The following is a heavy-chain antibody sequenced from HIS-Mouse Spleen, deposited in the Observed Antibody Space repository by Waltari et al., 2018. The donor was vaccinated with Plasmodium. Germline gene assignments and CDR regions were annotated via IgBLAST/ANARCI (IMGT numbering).Heavy chain of an antibody. CDR3: ARVLGYKAAAGTFVEYFQH. Sequence: QVPLVPSGAEVKKPGASVKVSCKASGYTFTGYYMPCVRQALGHGLEWRGWINPNSGGTNYAQKLQGRVTMTRDTSISTAYMELSRLRSDDTAVYYCARVLGYKAAAGTFVEYFQHWGQGTLVTVSS. CDR2: INPNSGGT. CDR1: GYTFTGYY. V-gene: IGHV1-2*02. J-gene: IGHJ1*01. D-gene: IGHD6-13*01.